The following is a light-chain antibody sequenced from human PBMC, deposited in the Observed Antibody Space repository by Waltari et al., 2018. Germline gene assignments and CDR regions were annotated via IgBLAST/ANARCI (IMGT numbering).Light chain of an antibody. V-gene: IGKV1-5*03. CDR2: KAY. CDR3: QQYNSYQYT. Sequence: DIQMTQSPSTLSASVGDRVTITCRASQSISSWLAWYQQKPGKAPKLLIYKAYSLESGVPSRFSGSGSGTEFTLTISSLQPDDFATYYCQQYNSYQYTFGQGTKLEI. CDR1: QSISSW. J-gene: IGKJ2*01.